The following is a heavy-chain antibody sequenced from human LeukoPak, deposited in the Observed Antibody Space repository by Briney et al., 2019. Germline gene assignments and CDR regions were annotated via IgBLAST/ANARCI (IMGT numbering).Heavy chain of an antibody. V-gene: IGHV1-24*01. Sequence: GASVKVSCNVSGYTLTELFMHWVRQAPGKGLEWMGGFDPEDGETIYAQKFQGRVTMTEDTSTDTAYMELSSLRSGDTAVYYCATGEGFPAVDYYDSSGPFDYWGQGTLVTVSS. CDR2: FDPEDGET. CDR3: ATGEGFPAVDYYDSSGPFDY. CDR1: GYTLTELF. J-gene: IGHJ4*02. D-gene: IGHD3-22*01.